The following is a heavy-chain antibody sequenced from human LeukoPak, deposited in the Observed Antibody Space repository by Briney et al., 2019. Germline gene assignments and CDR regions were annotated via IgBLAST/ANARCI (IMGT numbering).Heavy chain of an antibody. CDR3: ARGDYGSGWFVEY. D-gene: IGHD6-19*01. Sequence: SETLSLTCAVYGGSFNGYYWTWIRQSPGKGLEWIGEIYHTGSTNFNPSLKSRVTISMDTSKNQFSLNLRSVTAADTAVYYCARGDYGSGWFVEYWGQGTLVTVSS. CDR1: GGSFNGYY. J-gene: IGHJ4*02. V-gene: IGHV4-34*01. CDR2: IYHTGST.